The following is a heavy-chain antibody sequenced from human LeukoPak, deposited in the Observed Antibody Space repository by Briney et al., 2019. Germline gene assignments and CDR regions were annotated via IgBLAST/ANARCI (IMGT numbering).Heavy chain of an antibody. Sequence: PGGSLRLSCAASGFTFSSYGMHWVRQAPGKGLEWVALIWYDGSSKYYRDSVKGRFTISRDNSKNTLYLQMNSLRDEDTAVYYCVGLGENYWGQGTLVTVSS. CDR2: IWYDGSSK. V-gene: IGHV3-33*01. CDR1: GFTFSSYG. CDR3: VGLGENY. D-gene: IGHD3-10*01. J-gene: IGHJ4*02.